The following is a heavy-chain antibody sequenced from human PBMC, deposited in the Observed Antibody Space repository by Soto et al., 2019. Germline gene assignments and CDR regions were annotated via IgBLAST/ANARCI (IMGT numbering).Heavy chain of an antibody. CDR1: GGSISSYY. CDR3: ARGGRFQFSSWFDP. CDR2: IYYSGST. D-gene: IGHD3-10*01. V-gene: IGHV4-59*12. J-gene: IGHJ5*02. Sequence: SETLSLTCTVSGGSISSYYWSWIRQPPGKGLEWIGYIYYSGSTNYNPSLKSRVTISADTSKNQFSLKLTSVTAADTAVYYCARGGRFQFSSWFDPWGQGTLVTVS.